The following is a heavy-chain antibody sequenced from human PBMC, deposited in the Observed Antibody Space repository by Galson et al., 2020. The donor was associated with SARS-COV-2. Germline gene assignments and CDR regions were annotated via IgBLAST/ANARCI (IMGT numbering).Heavy chain of an antibody. J-gene: IGHJ4*02. D-gene: IGHD2-15*01. CDR2: INPNSGGT. CDR3: ARANGGGSCHDY. CDR1: GYTFTGYY. V-gene: IGHV1-2*02. Sequence: GESLKISCKASGYTFTGYYMHWVRQAPGQGLEWMGWINPNSGGTNYAQKFQGRVTMTRDTSISTAYMELSRLRSDDTAVYYCARANGGGSCHDYWGQGTLVTVSS.